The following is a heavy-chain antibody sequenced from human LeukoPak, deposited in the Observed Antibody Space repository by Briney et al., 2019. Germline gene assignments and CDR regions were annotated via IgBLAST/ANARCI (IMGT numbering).Heavy chain of an antibody. Sequence: SETLSLTCAVYGGSFSGYYWSWLRQPPGKGLEWIGEINHSGSTNYTPSLKSRVTISVDTSKNQFSLKLSSVTAADTAVYYCARGHDGSSSGLGYFDYWGQGTLVTVSS. CDR1: GGSFSGYY. CDR2: INHSGST. J-gene: IGHJ4*02. D-gene: IGHD6-6*01. CDR3: ARGHDGSSSGLGYFDY. V-gene: IGHV4-34*01.